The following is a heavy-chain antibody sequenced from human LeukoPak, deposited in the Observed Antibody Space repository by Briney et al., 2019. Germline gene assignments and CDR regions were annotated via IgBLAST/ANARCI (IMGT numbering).Heavy chain of an antibody. Sequence: GGSLRLSCAASVFTFSSYGMHWVRQAPGKGLEWVAFIRYDGSNKYYADSVKGRFTISRDNSKNTLYLQMNSLRAEDTAVYYCAKDRAEDRSGWYYAFDIWGQGTMVTVSS. V-gene: IGHV3-30*02. CDR3: AKDRAEDRSGWYYAFDI. CDR1: VFTFSSYG. D-gene: IGHD6-19*01. J-gene: IGHJ3*02. CDR2: IRYDGSNK.